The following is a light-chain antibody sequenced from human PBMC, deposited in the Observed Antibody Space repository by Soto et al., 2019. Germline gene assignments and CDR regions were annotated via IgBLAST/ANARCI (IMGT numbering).Light chain of an antibody. V-gene: IGLV2-8*01. Sequence: QSALTQPPSASGSPGQSVTISCTGTSSDVGGYNYVSWYQQHPDKAPKLIIYEVSKRPSGVPDRFSGSKSGNTASLTVSGLQAEDEADYYCSSYGGSNNVIFGGGTMLTVL. CDR2: EVS. J-gene: IGLJ2*01. CDR3: SSYGGSNNVI. CDR1: SSDVGGYNY.